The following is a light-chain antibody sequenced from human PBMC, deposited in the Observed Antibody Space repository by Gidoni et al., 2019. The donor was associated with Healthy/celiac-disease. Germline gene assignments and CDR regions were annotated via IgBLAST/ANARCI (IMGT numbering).Light chain of an antibody. V-gene: IGKV3-15*01. CDR2: GAS. CDR1: QSVSNN. J-gene: IGKJ1*01. CDR3: QQYNNRWT. Sequence: VLTQFPATLSVSPGERATLSCRASQSVSNNLAWYQQKPGQAPRLLIYGASTRATGIPARFSGSGSGTEFTLTISSLQSEDFAVYYCQQYNNRWTFGQGTKVEIK.